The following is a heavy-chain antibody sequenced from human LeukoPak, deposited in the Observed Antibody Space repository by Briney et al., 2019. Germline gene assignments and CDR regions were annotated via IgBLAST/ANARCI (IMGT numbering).Heavy chain of an antibody. CDR1: GGTFSSYA. V-gene: IGHV1-69*13. Sequence: SVKVSCKASGGTFSSYAISWVRQAPGQGLEWMGGIIPIFGTANFAQKFQGRVTITADESTSTAYMELSSLRSEDTAVYYCARSQFGGVIVIQNAFDIWGQGTMVTVSS. D-gene: IGHD3-16*02. CDR3: ARSQFGGVIVIQNAFDI. J-gene: IGHJ3*02. CDR2: IIPIFGTA.